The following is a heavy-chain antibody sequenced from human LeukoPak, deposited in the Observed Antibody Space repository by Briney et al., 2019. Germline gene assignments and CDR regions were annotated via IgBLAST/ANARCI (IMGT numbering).Heavy chain of an antibody. CDR3: AKGPGSSGDPIYFDY. J-gene: IGHJ4*02. CDR1: GFTFSSYA. CDR2: ITGSGDRT. V-gene: IGHV3-23*01. D-gene: IGHD6-19*01. Sequence: PGGSLRLSCAASGFTFSSYAMSWVRQAPGKGLEWVSAITGSGDRTYYADSVKGRFTISRDNSKNTLFLQMNSLRAEDTAVYYCAKGPGSSGDPIYFDYWGQGTLVTVSS.